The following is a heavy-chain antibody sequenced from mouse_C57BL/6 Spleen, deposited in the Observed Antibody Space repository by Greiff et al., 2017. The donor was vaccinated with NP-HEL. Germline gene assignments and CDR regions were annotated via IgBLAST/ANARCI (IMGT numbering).Heavy chain of an antibody. J-gene: IGHJ4*01. Sequence: QVQLQQSGAELAKPGASVKLSCKASGYTFTSYWMHWVKQRPGQGLEWIGYINPSSGYTKYNQKFKDKATLTADKSSSTAYMQLSSLTYEDSAVYYCARWAPKSYGSSYEDYYAMDYWGQGTSVTVSS. V-gene: IGHV1-7*01. D-gene: IGHD1-1*01. CDR2: INPSSGYT. CDR1: GYTFTSYW. CDR3: ARWAPKSYGSSYEDYYAMDY.